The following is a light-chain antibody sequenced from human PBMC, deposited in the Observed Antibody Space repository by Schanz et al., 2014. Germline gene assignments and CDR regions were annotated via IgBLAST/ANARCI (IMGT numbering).Light chain of an antibody. CDR3: SSYTSSSTPGVV. CDR2: DVS. CDR1: SSDVGGYNY. J-gene: IGLJ2*01. Sequence: QSVLTQPASVSGSPGQSITISCTGTSSDVGGYNYVSWYQQHPGKAPKLMIYDVSNRPSGVSNRFSGSKSGNTASLTISGLQAEDEADYYCSSYTSSSTPGVVFGGGTKLTVV. V-gene: IGLV2-14*01.